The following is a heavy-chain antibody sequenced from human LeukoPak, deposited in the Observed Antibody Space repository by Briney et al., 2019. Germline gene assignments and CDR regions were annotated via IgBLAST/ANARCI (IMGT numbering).Heavy chain of an antibody. D-gene: IGHD3-22*01. J-gene: IGHJ5*02. CDR1: GGTFSSYA. CDR3: ARTGHPNYYDSSGYYYGDWFDP. V-gene: IGHV1-69*05. Sequence: SVKVSCEASGGTFSSYAISWVRQAPGQGLEWMGGIIPIFGTANYAQKFQGRVTITTDESTSTAYMELSSLRSEDTAVYYCARTGHPNYYDSSGYYYGDWFDPWGQGTLVTVSS. CDR2: IIPIFGTA.